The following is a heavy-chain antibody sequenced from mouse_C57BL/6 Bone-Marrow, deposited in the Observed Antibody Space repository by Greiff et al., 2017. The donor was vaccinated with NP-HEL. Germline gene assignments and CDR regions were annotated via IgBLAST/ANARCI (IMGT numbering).Heavy chain of an antibody. D-gene: IGHD3-2*02. J-gene: IGHJ4*01. CDR2: IRNKANGYTT. V-gene: IGHV7-3*01. CDR3: ARYRAQVTDAMDY. Sequence: EVMLVESGGGLVQPGGSLSLSCAASGFTFTDYYMSWVRQPPGQALEWLGFIRNKANGYTTEYSASVKGRFTISRDNSQSILYLQMNALRAEDSATYYCARYRAQVTDAMDYWGQGTSVTVSS. CDR1: GFTFTDYY.